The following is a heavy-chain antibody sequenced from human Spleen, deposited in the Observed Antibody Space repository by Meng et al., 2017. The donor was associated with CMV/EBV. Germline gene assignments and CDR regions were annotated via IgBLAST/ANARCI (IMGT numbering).Heavy chain of an antibody. CDR3: ASLGGSYSADD. V-gene: IGHV3-21*01. D-gene: IGHD1-26*01. CDR1: GFTFSSYS. CDR2: ISSSSSYI. J-gene: IGHJ4*02. Sequence: GESLKISCAASGFTFSSYSMNWVRQAPGKGLEWVSSISSSSSYIYYADSVKGRFTISRDNAKISLYLQMNSLRAEDTAVYYCASLGGSYSADDWGQGTLVTVSS.